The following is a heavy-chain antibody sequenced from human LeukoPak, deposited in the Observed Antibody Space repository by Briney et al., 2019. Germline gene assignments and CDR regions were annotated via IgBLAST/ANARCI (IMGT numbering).Heavy chain of an antibody. CDR1: GGSISSYY. CDR3: ARSTSIGDTAAAGLNS. D-gene: IGHD6-13*01. Sequence: SETLSLTCTVSGGSISSYYWSWIRKPPGKGLEWIGYIYYSGSTNYNPSLKSRVTISVDTSKNQFSLKLSSVTAADTAVYYCARSTSIGDTAAAGLNSWGQGTLVTVSS. J-gene: IGHJ5*02. CDR2: IYYSGST. V-gene: IGHV4-59*01.